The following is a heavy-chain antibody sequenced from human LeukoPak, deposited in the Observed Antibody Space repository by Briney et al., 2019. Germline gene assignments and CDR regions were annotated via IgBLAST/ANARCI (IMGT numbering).Heavy chain of an antibody. J-gene: IGHJ4*02. CDR3: AKGGKWDVTPFDY. CDR1: EFTFSSYA. V-gene: IGHV3-23*01. CDR2: ISGSGGST. Sequence: GGSLRLSCAASEFTFSSYAMSRVRQAPGKGLEWVSGISGSGGSTYYADSVKGRFTISRDNSKNTLYLQVNSLRAEDTAVYYCAKGGKWDVTPFDYWGQGALVTVSS. D-gene: IGHD1-26*01.